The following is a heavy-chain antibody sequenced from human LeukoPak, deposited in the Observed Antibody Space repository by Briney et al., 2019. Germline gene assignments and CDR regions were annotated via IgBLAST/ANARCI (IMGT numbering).Heavy chain of an antibody. V-gene: IGHV3-74*01. CDR1: RFTFSNYW. J-gene: IGHJ5*02. Sequence: VGSLRLSSAPSRFTFSNYWLHWVRQAPGKGLVWVSRITPDVSSTTYADSVKGRFTISRDNAKNTLYLQMNSLSAEDTAVYFCARARSTTETTWSDPWGLGTLVTVSS. CDR3: ARARSTTETTWSDP. D-gene: IGHD1-1*01. CDR2: ITPDVSST.